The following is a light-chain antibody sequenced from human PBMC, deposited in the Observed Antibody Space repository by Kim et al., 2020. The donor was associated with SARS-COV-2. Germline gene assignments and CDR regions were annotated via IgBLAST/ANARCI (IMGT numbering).Light chain of an antibody. V-gene: IGKV1-5*01. CDR1: QSVSHY. CDR3: HQYGSSPWS. CDR2: DAS. J-gene: IGKJ1*01. Sequence: ASVGDSVTSTCRASQSVSHYLAWYQHKPGKAPKLLVYDASSLEGGVPSRFSGSGSGTELTLTITSLQPDDFATYYCHQYGSSPWSFGQGTKVDIK.